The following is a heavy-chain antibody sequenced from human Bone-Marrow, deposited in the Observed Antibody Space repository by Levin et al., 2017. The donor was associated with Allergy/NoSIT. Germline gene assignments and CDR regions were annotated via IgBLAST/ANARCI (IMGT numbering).Heavy chain of an antibody. CDR3: VADVDGMDL. CDR1: DFSFSTHG. Sequence: GESLKISCVASDFSFSTHGMHWVRQAPGKGLEWLAGIWSDGSERHYGESVRGRLTISRDNSRNTLYLQLSSLRDEDTAVYYCVADVDGMDLWGQGTTVTVSS. J-gene: IGHJ6*02. CDR2: IWSDGSER. V-gene: IGHV3-33*01.